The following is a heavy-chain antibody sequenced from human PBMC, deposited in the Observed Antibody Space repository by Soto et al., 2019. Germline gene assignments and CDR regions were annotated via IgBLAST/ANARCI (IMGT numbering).Heavy chain of an antibody. CDR1: ADTFTANY. J-gene: IGHJ4*02. Sequence: ASVKVSCKASADTFTANYIHPVRQAPGQGFEWMGWINPKSGGTKYPQKFQGRVTMTRDTSLTTVYITLTRLTSDYTAVYYCARDLAKGGGSADFDYWGQGTLDTVTS. CDR3: ARDLAKGGGSADFDY. D-gene: IGHD1-26*01. CDR2: INPKSGGT. V-gene: IGHV1-2*02.